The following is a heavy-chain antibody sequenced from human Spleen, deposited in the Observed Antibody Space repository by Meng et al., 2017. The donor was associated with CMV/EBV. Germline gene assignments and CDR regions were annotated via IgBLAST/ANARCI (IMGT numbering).Heavy chain of an antibody. J-gene: IGHJ4*02. CDR1: GFTFSGYA. D-gene: IGHD3-10*01. V-gene: IGHV3-30-3*01. CDR2: ISYDGSNK. Sequence: GESLKISCAASGFTFSGYAMHWVRQAPGKGLEWVAVISYDGSNKYYADSVKGRFTISRDNAKNSLYLHMNRLTAEDTVVYYCARDEGYYIGSETYKAAFDYWGQGTLVTVSS. CDR3: ARDEGYYIGSETYKAAFDY.